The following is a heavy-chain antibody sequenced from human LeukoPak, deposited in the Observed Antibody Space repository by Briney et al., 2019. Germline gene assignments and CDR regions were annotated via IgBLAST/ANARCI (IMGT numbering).Heavy chain of an antibody. D-gene: IGHD2-15*01. V-gene: IGHV1-2*06. J-gene: IGHJ5*02. CDR1: GYTLTGYY. Sequence: ASVKVSCMASGYTLTGYYMHWVRQAPGQGLEWMGRINPNSGGTNYAQKFQGRVTMTSDTSISTAYMELRRLRSDDTAAYYCARDAPGYCSGGRCYMPNWFDPWGQGTLVTVSS. CDR3: ARDAPGYCSGGRCYMPNWFDP. CDR2: INPNSGGT.